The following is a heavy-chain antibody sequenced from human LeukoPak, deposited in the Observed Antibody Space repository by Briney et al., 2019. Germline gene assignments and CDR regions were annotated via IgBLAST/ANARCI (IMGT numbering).Heavy chain of an antibody. CDR3: ARHQGIAVATPDY. CDR1: GYTFTSFW. V-gene: IGHV5-51*01. Sequence: GESLKISCKGSGYTFTSFWIGWVRQMPGKGLEWMGIIYPGDSDTRYSPPFQGQVTISADKSISTAYLQWSSLKASDTAMYYCARHQGIAVATPDYWGQGTLVAVSS. CDR2: IYPGDSDT. J-gene: IGHJ4*02. D-gene: IGHD6-19*01.